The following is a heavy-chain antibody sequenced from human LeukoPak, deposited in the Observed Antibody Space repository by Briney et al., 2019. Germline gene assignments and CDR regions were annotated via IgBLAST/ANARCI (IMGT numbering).Heavy chain of an antibody. CDR1: GGSISSYY. Sequence: KPSGTLSLTCTVSGGSISSYYWSWIRQPPGKGLEWIGYIYYSGSTNYNPSLKSRVTISVDTSKNQFSLKLSSVTAADTAVYYCAREFDSYGSPNWFDPWGQGTLVTVSS. CDR3: AREFDSYGSPNWFDP. J-gene: IGHJ5*02. V-gene: IGHV4-59*01. CDR2: IYYSGST. D-gene: IGHD5-18*01.